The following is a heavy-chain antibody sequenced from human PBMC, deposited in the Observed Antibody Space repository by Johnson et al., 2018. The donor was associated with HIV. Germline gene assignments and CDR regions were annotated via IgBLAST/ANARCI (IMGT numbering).Heavy chain of an antibody. D-gene: IGHD1-26*01. CDR2: IKQDGSEK. Sequence: VQLMESGGALIQPGGSLRLSCAASGFTFSSYWMSWVRQAPGKGLEWVANIKQDGSEKYYVDSVKGRFTISRDNAKNSLYLQMNSLKTEDTAVYYCTTDRRSGSYWLGTFDIWGQGTMVTVSS. J-gene: IGHJ3*02. CDR3: TTDRRSGSYWLGTFDI. V-gene: IGHV3-7*03. CDR1: GFTFSSYW.